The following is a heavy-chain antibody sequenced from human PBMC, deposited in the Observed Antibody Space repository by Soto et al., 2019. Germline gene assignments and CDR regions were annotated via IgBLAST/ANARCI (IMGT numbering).Heavy chain of an antibody. D-gene: IGHD3-22*01. CDR3: ARRYYYDSSGYAFDI. J-gene: IGHJ3*02. CDR1: GYSFTSYW. V-gene: IGHV5-10-1*01. Sequence: GESLKISCKGSGYSFTSYWMSWVRQMPGKGLEWMERIDPSDSYTNYSPSFQGHVTISADKSISTAYLQWSSLKASDTAMYYCARRYYYDSSGYAFDIWGQGTMVTVSS. CDR2: IDPSDSYT.